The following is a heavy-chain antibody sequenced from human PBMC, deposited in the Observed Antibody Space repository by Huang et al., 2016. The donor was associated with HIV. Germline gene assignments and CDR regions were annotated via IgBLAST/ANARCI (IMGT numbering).Heavy chain of an antibody. V-gene: IGHV3-30*04. CDR2: ISIDERNK. D-gene: IGHD3-10*01. Sequence: QVQLVESGGGVVQPGRSLRLSCSASGFAFSSYAMHGGRQAQGKGVEGLAVISIDERNKTYAHSVKGRFTISRDNSKGTVYLQMSSLRPEDTAVYSCARTGSYYYGSGSYHFGDYWGQGTLVTVSS. J-gene: IGHJ4*02. CDR3: ARTGSYYYGSGSYHFGDY. CDR1: GFAFSSYA.